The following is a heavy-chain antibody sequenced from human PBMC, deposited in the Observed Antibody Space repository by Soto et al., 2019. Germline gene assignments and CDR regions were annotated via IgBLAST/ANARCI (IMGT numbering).Heavy chain of an antibody. Sequence: GGSLRLSFAASGFTFSSYSMNWVRQAPGKGLEWVSYISSSSSTIYYADSVKGRFTISIDNAKKSLYLQMNSLRDEDTAVYYCASNLRMTKVTTIDXWGQGTLVTVSX. CDR3: ASNLRMTKVTTIDX. CDR2: ISSSSSTI. V-gene: IGHV3-48*02. CDR1: GFTFSSYS. J-gene: IGHJ4*02. D-gene: IGHD4-17*01.